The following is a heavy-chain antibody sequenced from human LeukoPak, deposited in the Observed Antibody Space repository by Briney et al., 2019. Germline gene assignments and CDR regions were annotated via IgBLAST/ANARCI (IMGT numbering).Heavy chain of an antibody. CDR3: ARDLGGSGPDY. J-gene: IGHJ4*02. CDR2: IWYDGSNK. Sequence: GGSLRLSCAASGFTFGSHGMHWVRQAPGKGLEWVAVIWYDGSNKYYGDSVKGRFTISRDNSKNTVYLQMNTLRAEDTAVYYCARDLGGSGPDYWGQGTLVTVSS. D-gene: IGHD2-15*01. V-gene: IGHV3-33*01. CDR1: GFTFGSHG.